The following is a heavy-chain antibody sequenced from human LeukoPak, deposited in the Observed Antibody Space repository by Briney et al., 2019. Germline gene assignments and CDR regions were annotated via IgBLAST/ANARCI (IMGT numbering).Heavy chain of an antibody. Sequence: SSETLSLTCTVSGGSISSSSYYWGWIRQPPGKGLEWIGSIYYSGSTYYNPSLKSRVTISVDTSKNQFSLKLSSVTAADTAVYYCAKGSSSWFGGVVGAVDIWGQGTMVTVSS. CDR2: IYYSGST. CDR1: GGSISSSSYY. V-gene: IGHV4-39*07. J-gene: IGHJ3*02. D-gene: IGHD6-13*01. CDR3: AKGSSSWFGGVVGAVDI.